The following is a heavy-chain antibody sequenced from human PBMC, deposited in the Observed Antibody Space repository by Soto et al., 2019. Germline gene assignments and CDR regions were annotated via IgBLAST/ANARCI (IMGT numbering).Heavy chain of an antibody. D-gene: IGHD3-10*01. J-gene: IGHJ5*02. CDR1: GGSVSSGSYY. CDR2: IYYRGST. V-gene: IGHV4-61*01. CDR3: ARGYYGSGSYYNVDWFDP. Sequence: SETLSLTCTVSGGSVSSGSYYWSWIRQPPGKGLEWIGYIYYRGSTNYNPSLKSRVTISVDTSKNQFSLKMSSVTAADTAVYYCARGYYGSGSYYNVDWFDPWGQGTLVTVSS.